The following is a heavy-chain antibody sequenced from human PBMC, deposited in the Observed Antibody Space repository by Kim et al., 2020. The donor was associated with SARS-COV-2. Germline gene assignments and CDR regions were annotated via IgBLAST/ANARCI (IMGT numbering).Heavy chain of an antibody. CDR3: ARDLPVVPAAKTAGYYFDY. CDR2: INAGNGNT. V-gene: IGHV1-3*01. D-gene: IGHD2-2*01. J-gene: IGHJ4*02. CDR1: GYTFTSYA. Sequence: ASVKVSCKASGYTFTSYAMHWVRQAPGQRLEWMGWINAGNGNTQYSQKFQGRVTITRDTSASTAYMELSSLRSEDTAVYYCARDLPVVPAAKTAGYYFDYWGQGTLVTVSS.